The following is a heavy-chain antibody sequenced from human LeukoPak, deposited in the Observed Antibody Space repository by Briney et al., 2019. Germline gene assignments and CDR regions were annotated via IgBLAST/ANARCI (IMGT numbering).Heavy chain of an antibody. CDR2: ISGSGGST. CDR3: AKIGVLWFGELYDAFYI. V-gene: IGHV3-23*01. Sequence: PGGSLRLSCAASGFTFSSYGMSWVRQAPGKGLEWVSAISGSGGSTYYADSVKGRFTISRDNSKNTLYLQMNSLRAEDTAVYYCAKIGVLWFGELYDAFYIWGQGTMVTVSS. J-gene: IGHJ3*02. D-gene: IGHD3-10*01. CDR1: GFTFSSYG.